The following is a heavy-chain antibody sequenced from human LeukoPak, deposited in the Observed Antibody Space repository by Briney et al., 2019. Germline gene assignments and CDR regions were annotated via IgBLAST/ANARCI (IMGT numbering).Heavy chain of an antibody. Sequence: ASVKVSCKASGGTFTGYYMHWVRQAPGQGLEWMGWINPNSGGTNYAQKFQGRVTMTRDTSISTAYMELSRLRSDDTAVYYCARVRVSVRAAVLDYWGQGTLVTVSS. V-gene: IGHV1-2*02. CDR3: ARVRVSVRAAVLDY. J-gene: IGHJ4*02. CDR1: GGTFTGYY. D-gene: IGHD6-25*01. CDR2: INPNSGGT.